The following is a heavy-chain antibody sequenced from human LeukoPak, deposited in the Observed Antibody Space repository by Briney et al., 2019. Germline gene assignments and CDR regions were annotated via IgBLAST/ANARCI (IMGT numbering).Heavy chain of an antibody. CDR1: GFGVHTFA. D-gene: IGHD2-2*01. CDR3: AKGCSTSIDCAYFDY. J-gene: IGHJ4*02. Sequence: GGSLRLSCAVSGFGVHTFAMHWVRQAPGKGLEWVAGLSSSGASTIYADSVKGRFTISRDNSKNTLHLQVNSLRAEDTAIYYCAKGCSTSIDCAYFDYWGQGTLVTVSS. V-gene: IGHV3-23*01. CDR2: LSSSGAST.